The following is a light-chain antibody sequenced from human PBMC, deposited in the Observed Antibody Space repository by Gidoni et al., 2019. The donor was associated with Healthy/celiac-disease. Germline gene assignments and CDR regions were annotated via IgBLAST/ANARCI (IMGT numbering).Light chain of an antibody. CDR1: QSISSY. V-gene: IGKV1-39*01. J-gene: IGKJ2*01. Sequence: DIQMTQSPSSLSASVGDRVTITCRASQSISSYLNWYQQKPGTAPKLLIYAASSLQSGVPSRFSGSGSVTDFTLTISSLQPEDFATYYCQQSYNTPRTCGQGTKLEIK. CDR3: QQSYNTPRT. CDR2: AAS.